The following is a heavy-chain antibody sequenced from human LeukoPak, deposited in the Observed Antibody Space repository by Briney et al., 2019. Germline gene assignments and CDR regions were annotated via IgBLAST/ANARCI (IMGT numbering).Heavy chain of an antibody. Sequence: GASLQISCKGSGYSFNTFWIGWVRQTPETGLEWMGKIYPSDSETKYKPSFQGQVTISVDKSISTAYLRLSSLKASDTAIYYCARLIYYGSGKTYFFDSWGQGTLVTVSS. CDR2: IYPSDSET. J-gene: IGHJ4*02. CDR1: GYSFNTFW. V-gene: IGHV5-51*01. CDR3: ARLIYYGSGKTYFFDS. D-gene: IGHD3-10*01.